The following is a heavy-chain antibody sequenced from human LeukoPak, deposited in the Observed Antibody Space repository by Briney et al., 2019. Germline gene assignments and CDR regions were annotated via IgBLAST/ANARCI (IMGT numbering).Heavy chain of an antibody. J-gene: IGHJ4*02. CDR1: GGSFSDYY. CDR2: INHSGST. CDR3: ARLLYYYDSSGPLDY. D-gene: IGHD3-22*01. Sequence: SETLSLTCAVYGGSFSDYYWTWIRQPPGKGLEWIGEINHSGSTNYNPSLKSRVTISVDTSKNQFSLKLSSVTAADTAVYYCARLLYYYDSSGPLDYWGQGTLVTVSS. V-gene: IGHV4-34*01.